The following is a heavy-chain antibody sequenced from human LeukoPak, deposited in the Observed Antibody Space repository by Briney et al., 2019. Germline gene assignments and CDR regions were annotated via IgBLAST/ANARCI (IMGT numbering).Heavy chain of an antibody. J-gene: IGHJ6*02. Sequence: GGSLRLSCAASGFTFSSYWMHWVRQAPGKGLVWVSRINSDGSSTSYADSVKGRFTISRDNAKNTLYLQMNSLRAKDTAVYYCARPYYYDSSGYSKGMDVWGQGTTVTVSS. CDR2: INSDGSST. D-gene: IGHD3-22*01. CDR1: GFTFSSYW. CDR3: ARPYYYDSSGYSKGMDV. V-gene: IGHV3-74*01.